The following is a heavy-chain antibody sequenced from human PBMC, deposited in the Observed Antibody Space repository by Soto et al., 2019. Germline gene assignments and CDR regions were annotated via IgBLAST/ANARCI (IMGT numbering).Heavy chain of an antibody. Sequence: PSETLSLTCTVSGGSISSYYWSWIRQPPGKGLEWLGHIFYSGSTDYNPSLESRVTISLDTPKSQFSLNLSSVTAADTAVYYCARDSGSSWTFRYWGQGTLVTVSS. CDR1: GGSISSYY. CDR3: ARDSGSSWTFRY. CDR2: IFYSGST. D-gene: IGHD6-13*01. J-gene: IGHJ4*02. V-gene: IGHV4-59*01.